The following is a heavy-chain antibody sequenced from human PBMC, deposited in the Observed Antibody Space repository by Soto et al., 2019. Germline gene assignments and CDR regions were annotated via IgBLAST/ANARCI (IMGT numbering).Heavy chain of an antibody. CDR3: ARPGVRGVIAYYYGMDV. D-gene: IGHD3-10*01. CDR1: GGSISSSSYY. Sequence: QLQLQESGPGLVKPSETLSLTCTVSGGSISSSSYYWGWIRQPPGKGLEWIGSIYYSGSTYYNPSLKSRVTISVDTSKNQFSLKLSSVTAADTAVYYCARPGVRGVIAYYYGMDVWGQGTTVTVSS. V-gene: IGHV4-39*01. CDR2: IYYSGST. J-gene: IGHJ6*02.